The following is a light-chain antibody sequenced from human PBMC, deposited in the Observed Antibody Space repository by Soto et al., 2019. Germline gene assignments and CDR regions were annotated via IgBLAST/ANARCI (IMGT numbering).Light chain of an antibody. CDR1: QSVSSN. CDR2: GAS. J-gene: IGKJ5*01. Sequence: EIMMTQSTATLSVSPGERATLSCRASQSVSSNLAWYQQKPGQAPRLLIYGASTRATGIPARFSGSGSGTDFTLTISSLQSEDFAVYYCQKYNNWPPITFGQGTRLEIK. CDR3: QKYNNWPPIT. V-gene: IGKV3-15*01.